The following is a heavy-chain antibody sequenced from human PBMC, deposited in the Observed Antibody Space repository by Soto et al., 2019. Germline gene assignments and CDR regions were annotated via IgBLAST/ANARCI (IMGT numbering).Heavy chain of an antibody. CDR2: MYHSGST. CDR3: TREGLAVAGIEF. J-gene: IGHJ4*02. Sequence: QVQLQESGPGLVKPSGTLSLTCAVSGASINDSYWWSWVRQTPGKGLEWIGEMYHSGSTNYHPSLKSLFTMSVDKSKNHFSLKLSFVTAADTGFYYCTREGLAVAGIEFWGPGTLVTVSS. D-gene: IGHD6-13*01. CDR1: GASINDSYW. V-gene: IGHV4-4*02.